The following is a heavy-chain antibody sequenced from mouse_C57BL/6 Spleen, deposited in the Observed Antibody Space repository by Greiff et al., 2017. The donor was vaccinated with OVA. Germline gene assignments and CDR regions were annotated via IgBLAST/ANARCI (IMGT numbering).Heavy chain of an antibody. CDR3: ARFGLLRGYFDV. CDR2: IHPNSGST. D-gene: IGHD2-3*01. J-gene: IGHJ1*03. V-gene: IGHV1-64*01. CDR1: GYTFTSYW. Sequence: QVQLQQPGAELVKPGASVKLSCKASGYTFTSYWMHWVKQRPGQGLEWIGMIHPNSGSTNYNEKFKSKATLTVDKSSSTAYMQLISLTSEDSAVYYCARFGLLRGYFDVWGTGTTVTVSS.